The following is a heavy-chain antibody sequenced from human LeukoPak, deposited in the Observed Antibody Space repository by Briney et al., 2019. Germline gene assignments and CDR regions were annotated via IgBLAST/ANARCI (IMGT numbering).Heavy chain of an antibody. CDR3: AKDYGPLSSY. CDR1: GFTFSSYA. Sequence: GGSLRLSCAASGFTFSSYAMSWVRQAPGKGLEWVSGISGSGGSTYYADSVKGRFTISRDNFKNTLYLQMNSLRAEDTAVYYCAKDYGPLSSYWGQGTLVTVSS. J-gene: IGHJ4*02. CDR2: ISGSGGST. D-gene: IGHD4-17*01. V-gene: IGHV3-23*01.